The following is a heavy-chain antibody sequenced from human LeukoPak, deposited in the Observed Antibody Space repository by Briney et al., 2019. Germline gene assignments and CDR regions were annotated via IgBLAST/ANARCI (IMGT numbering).Heavy chain of an antibody. Sequence: GSLTLSRADSGFTLNNYALLWVRPAPGKGLEGVSAISACGGTTYYADSVKGRFTISRDNAKNTLYLQMSGLRAEDTAVYYCAKEPREYCSSTSCPNWIDPWGQGTLVTVSS. V-gene: IGHV3-23*01. J-gene: IGHJ5*02. CDR3: AKEPREYCSSTSCPNWIDP. CDR2: ISACGGTT. CDR1: GFTLNNYA. D-gene: IGHD2-2*01.